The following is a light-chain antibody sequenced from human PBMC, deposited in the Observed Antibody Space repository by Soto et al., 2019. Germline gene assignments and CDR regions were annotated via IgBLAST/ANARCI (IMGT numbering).Light chain of an antibody. Sequence: EIVLTQSPGTLSLFPGERATLSCRASQSVSRCFLAWYQQKPGQAPWLLIYCTSNRATGIPDRFSGRGSRTDFTLTISRLDPEDFSAYYCQESGSSPGFGQVTKV. CDR1: QSVSRCF. CDR3: QESGSSPG. J-gene: IGKJ1*01. V-gene: IGKV3-20*01. CDR2: CTS.